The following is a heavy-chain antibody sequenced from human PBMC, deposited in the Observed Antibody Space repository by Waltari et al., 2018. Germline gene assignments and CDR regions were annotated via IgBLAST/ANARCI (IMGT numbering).Heavy chain of an antibody. J-gene: IGHJ4*02. CDR3: AREGSSYDFWSGYTPDY. Sequence: QVQLVESGGGVVQPGRSLRLSCAASGFTFSSYAMHWVRQAPAKGLEWVAVVSDDRSNKYYADSVKGRFTISRDNSKNTLYLQMNSLRAEDTAVYYCAREGSSYDFWSGYTPDYWGQGTLVTVSS. V-gene: IGHV3-30-3*01. CDR1: GFTFSSYA. CDR2: VSDDRSNK. D-gene: IGHD3-3*01.